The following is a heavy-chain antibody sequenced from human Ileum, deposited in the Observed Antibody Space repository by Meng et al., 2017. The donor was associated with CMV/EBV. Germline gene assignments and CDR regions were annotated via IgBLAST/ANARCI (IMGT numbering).Heavy chain of an antibody. Sequence: QVQLQESGPGLVKPSQTLPLTCNVSGASVSSGDYYWTWIRQPAGKGLQYIGRVYRTGSTNYNPSLKSRVTMFVDPSNNQFSLRLTSVTAADTAFYYCARMPYNWNYFDYWGQGTLVTVSS. CDR3: ARMPYNWNYFDY. V-gene: IGHV4-61*02. D-gene: IGHD1-20*01. CDR2: VYRTGST. J-gene: IGHJ4*02. CDR1: GASVSSGDYY.